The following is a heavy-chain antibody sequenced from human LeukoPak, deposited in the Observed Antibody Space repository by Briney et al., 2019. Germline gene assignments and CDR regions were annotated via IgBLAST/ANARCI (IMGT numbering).Heavy chain of an antibody. Sequence: GGSLRLSCAASGFTVSSNYMSWVRQAPGKGLEWVSVIYSGGSTYYADSVKGRFTISRDNSKNTLYLQMSSLRAEDTAVYYCARGVDEGAFDIWGQGTMVTVSS. J-gene: IGHJ3*02. CDR1: GFTVSSNY. V-gene: IGHV3-53*01. CDR2: IYSGGST. CDR3: ARGVDEGAFDI.